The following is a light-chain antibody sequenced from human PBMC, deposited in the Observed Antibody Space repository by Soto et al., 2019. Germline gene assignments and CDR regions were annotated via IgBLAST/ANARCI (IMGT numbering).Light chain of an antibody. CDR2: ATS. CDR3: QQANSFPHT. V-gene: IGKV1-12*01. CDR1: QDITRW. J-gene: IGKJ4*01. Sequence: DIQMTQSPSSVSASVGDRVTITCRASQDITRWLAWYQQKPGKAPKLLIYATSSLQSGVPSRFSGSGSGTDFTLTISILQPEDFATYYCQQANSFPHTLGGGTRVEIK.